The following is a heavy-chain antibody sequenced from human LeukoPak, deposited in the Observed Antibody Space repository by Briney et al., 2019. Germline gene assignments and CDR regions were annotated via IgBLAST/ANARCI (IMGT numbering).Heavy chain of an antibody. Sequence: GGSLRLSXAASGFTFSSYAMSWVRQAPGKGLEWVSAISGSGGSTYYADSVKGRFTISRDNSKNTLYLQMNSLRAEDTAVYYCAKDLLGIAVASIGGWGQGTLVTVSS. D-gene: IGHD6-19*01. J-gene: IGHJ4*02. CDR2: ISGSGGST. CDR3: AKDLLGIAVASIGG. CDR1: GFTFSSYA. V-gene: IGHV3-23*01.